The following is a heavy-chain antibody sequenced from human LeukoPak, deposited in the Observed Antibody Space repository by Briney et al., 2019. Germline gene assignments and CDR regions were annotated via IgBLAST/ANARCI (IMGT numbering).Heavy chain of an antibody. V-gene: IGHV1-18*01. CDR2: ISAYNGNT. Sequence: ASVKVSCKASGYTFTSHGISWVRQAPGQGLEWMGWISAYNGNTNYAQKLQGRVTMTTDTSTSTAYMELRSLRSDDTAVYYCARDQGSWIQLWYPGGDAFDIWGQGTMVTVSS. CDR1: GYTFTSHG. J-gene: IGHJ3*02. CDR3: ARDQGSWIQLWYPGGDAFDI. D-gene: IGHD5-18*01.